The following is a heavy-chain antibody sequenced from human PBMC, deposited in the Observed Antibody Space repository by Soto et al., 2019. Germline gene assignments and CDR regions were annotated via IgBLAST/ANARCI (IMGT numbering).Heavy chain of an antibody. J-gene: IGHJ4*02. D-gene: IGHD5-18*01. CDR2: TSFDGGTK. V-gene: IGHV3-30-3*01. CDR1: GFTFSNYA. CDR3: ARDPDTVFDH. Sequence: GGSLRLSCAASGFTFSNYAMHWVRQAPGKGLEWVAVTSFDGGTKYYADSVKGRFTVSRDISTNTLYLQMNSLRAEDTAVYYCARDPDTVFDHWGQGTLVTVSS.